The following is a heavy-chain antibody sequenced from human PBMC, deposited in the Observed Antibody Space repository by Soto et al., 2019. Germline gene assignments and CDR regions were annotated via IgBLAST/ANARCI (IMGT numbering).Heavy chain of an antibody. Sequence: ASVKVSCKASGYTFTSYAMHWVRQAPGQRLEWMGWINAGNGNTKYSQKFQGRVTITRDTSANTAYMELSSLRSEDTAVYYCARSSGWYVWFDPWGQGTLVTVSS. CDR2: INAGNGNT. D-gene: IGHD6-13*01. V-gene: IGHV1-3*01. CDR1: GYTFTSYA. J-gene: IGHJ5*02. CDR3: ARSSGWYVWFDP.